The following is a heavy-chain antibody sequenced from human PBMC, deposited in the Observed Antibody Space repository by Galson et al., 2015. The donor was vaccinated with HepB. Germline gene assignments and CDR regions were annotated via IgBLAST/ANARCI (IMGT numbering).Heavy chain of an antibody. Sequence: SVKVSCKASGGTLSTNVISWVRQAPGQGLEWMGGVIPKFGTPNYAQRFQGRVTFTADEVTNTAYMELSSLKSDDTAVYYCAGDRTSDWGKFDYWGQGTLVTVSS. D-gene: IGHD3-16*01. J-gene: IGHJ4*02. V-gene: IGHV1-69*13. CDR3: AGDRTSDWGKFDY. CDR2: VIPKFGTP. CDR1: GGTLSTNV.